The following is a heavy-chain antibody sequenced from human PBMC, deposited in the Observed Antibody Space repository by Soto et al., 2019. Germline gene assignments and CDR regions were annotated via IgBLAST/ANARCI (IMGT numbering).Heavy chain of an antibody. J-gene: IGHJ4*02. V-gene: IGHV3-23*01. CDR1: GFTFSSYA. Sequence: EVQLLESGGGLVQPGGSLRLSCAASGFTFSSYAMSWVRQAPGKGLEWVSSISGSGGSTYYADSVKGRFTISRDNSKNTLYLQMNSQSAEDTAVYYCAKDQRGFSSTARIDYWGQGTLVTVSS. CDR3: AKDQRGFSSTARIDY. CDR2: ISGSGGST. D-gene: IGHD6-13*01.